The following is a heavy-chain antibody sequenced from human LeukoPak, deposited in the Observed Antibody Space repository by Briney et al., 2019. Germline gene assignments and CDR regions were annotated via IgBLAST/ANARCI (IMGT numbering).Heavy chain of an antibody. V-gene: IGHV3-49*04. CDR3: TRLEWLISHGLNFDY. J-gene: IGHJ4*02. CDR2: IRSKAYGGTT. D-gene: IGHD3-3*01. Sequence: GGSLRLSCAASGFTFSSYEMDWVRQAPGKGLEWVGFIRSKAYGGTTEYAASVKGRFTISRDDSKSIAYLQMNSLKTEDTAVYYCTRLEWLISHGLNFDYWGQGTLVTVSS. CDR1: GFTFSSYE.